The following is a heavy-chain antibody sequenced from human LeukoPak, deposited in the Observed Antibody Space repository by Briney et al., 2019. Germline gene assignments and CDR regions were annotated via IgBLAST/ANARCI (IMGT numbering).Heavy chain of an antibody. CDR1: GYTFTSYY. D-gene: IGHD1-1*01. Sequence: ASVKASCKASGYTFTSYYLHWVRQAPGQGLEWMGFISPSGGSTGYAEQFQGRVTMTRDTSKNLFSLKLSSVTAADTAVYYCARVQRPLDGADYWGQGTLVTVSS. CDR3: ARVQRPLDGADY. J-gene: IGHJ4*02. V-gene: IGHV1-46*01. CDR2: ISPSGGST.